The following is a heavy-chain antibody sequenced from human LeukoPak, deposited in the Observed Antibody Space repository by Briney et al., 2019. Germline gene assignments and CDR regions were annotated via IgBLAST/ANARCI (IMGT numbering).Heavy chain of an antibody. CDR3: ARDPSNDYGGKSGSWYFDL. J-gene: IGHJ2*01. Sequence: SVKVSCKASGGTFSSYAISWVRQAPGQGLEWMGGIIPIFGTANYAQKFQGRVTITADESTSTAYMELSSLRSEDTAVYYCARDPSNDYGGKSGSWYFDLWGRGTLVTVSS. V-gene: IGHV1-69*13. CDR1: GGTFSSYA. CDR2: IIPIFGTA. D-gene: IGHD4-23*01.